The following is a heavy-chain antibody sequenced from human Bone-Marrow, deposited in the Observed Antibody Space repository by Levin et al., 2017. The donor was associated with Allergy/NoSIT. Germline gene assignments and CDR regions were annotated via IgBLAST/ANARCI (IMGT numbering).Heavy chain of an antibody. D-gene: IGHD6-13*01. J-gene: IGHJ6*02. CDR3: ASIAGRARMSVYYYGMDV. V-gene: IGHV3-30-3*01. Sequence: GESLKISCAASGFTFSSYAMHWVRQAPGKGLEWVAVISYDGSNKYYADSVKGRFTISRDNSKNTLYLQMNSLRAEDTAVYYCASIAGRARMSVYYYGMDVWGQGTTVTVSS. CDR2: ISYDGSNK. CDR1: GFTFSSYA.